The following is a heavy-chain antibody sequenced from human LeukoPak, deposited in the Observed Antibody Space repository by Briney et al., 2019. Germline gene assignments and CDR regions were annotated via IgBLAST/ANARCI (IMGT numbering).Heavy chain of an antibody. CDR3: AKYSRSSGYYYDYYYGMDV. V-gene: IGHV3-23*01. J-gene: IGHJ6*02. CDR2: VSSDGGST. D-gene: IGHD3-22*01. CDR1: GFIYNKYA. Sequence: GGSLRLSCVASGFIYNKYAMFWVRQAPGKGLEWVSGVSSDGGSTYYADSVKGRFTISRDNSKNTLYLQMNSLRAEDTAVYYCAKYSRSSGYYYDYYYGMDVWGQGTTVTVSS.